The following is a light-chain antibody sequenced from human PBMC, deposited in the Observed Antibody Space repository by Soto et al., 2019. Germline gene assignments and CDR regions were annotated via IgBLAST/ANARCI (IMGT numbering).Light chain of an antibody. J-gene: IGLJ2*01. V-gene: IGLV3-21*04. CDR3: QVWDSSSDPV. CDR1: NIGSKS. Sequence: SYELTQPPSVSVAPGKTSRITCGGNNIGSKSVHWYQQQPGQAPVLVIYYDSDRPSGIPERFSGSNSGNTATLTISRVEAGDEADYYCQVWDSSSDPVFGGGTKLTVL. CDR2: YDS.